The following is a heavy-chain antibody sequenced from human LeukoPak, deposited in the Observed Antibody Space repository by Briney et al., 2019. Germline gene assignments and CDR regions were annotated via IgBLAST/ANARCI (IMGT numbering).Heavy chain of an antibody. D-gene: IGHD6-13*01. Sequence: GRSLRLSCAASGFTFSSYAMHWVRQAPGKGLEWVAVISYDGSNKYYADSVKGRFTISRDNAKNSLYLQMNSLRAEDTAVYYCARDIKGMNGYWGQGTLVTVSS. CDR2: ISYDGSNK. CDR3: ARDIKGMNGY. J-gene: IGHJ4*02. CDR1: GFTFSSYA. V-gene: IGHV3-30-3*01.